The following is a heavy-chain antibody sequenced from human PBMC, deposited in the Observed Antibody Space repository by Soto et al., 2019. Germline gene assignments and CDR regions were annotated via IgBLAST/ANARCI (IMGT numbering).Heavy chain of an antibody. CDR2: ISYDGNFK. CDR1: GFTFSSNG. J-gene: IGHJ4*02. V-gene: IGHV3-30*18. Sequence: QVQLVESGGGVVQPGRSLRLSCAASGFTFSSNGMHWVRQAPCKGLEWVAIISYDGNFKYYADSVKGRFTISRDNSKNTLYLQMNSLRAEDTAVYYCAKDRGYGSGTKYYFDYWGQGTLVTVSS. D-gene: IGHD3-10*01. CDR3: AKDRGYGSGTKYYFDY.